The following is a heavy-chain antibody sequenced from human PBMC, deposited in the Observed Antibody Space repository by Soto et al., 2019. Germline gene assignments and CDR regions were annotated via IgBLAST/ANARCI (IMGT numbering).Heavy chain of an antibody. CDR3: ARLQTAANGSGLDH. D-gene: IGHD6-19*01. Sequence: GSLKISCQGFGYDFTRYWLSWVRQIPGKGLEWMGRIDPSDSYTNYSPSFQGHITFSIDKSTSTVYLQWSSLKASDTAKYYCARLQTAANGSGLDHWGQGTLVTVSS. J-gene: IGHJ4*02. V-gene: IGHV5-10-1*01. CDR2: IDPSDSYT. CDR1: GYDFTRYW.